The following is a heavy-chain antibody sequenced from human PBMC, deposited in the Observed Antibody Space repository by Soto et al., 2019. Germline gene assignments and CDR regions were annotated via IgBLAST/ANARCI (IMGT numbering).Heavy chain of an antibody. CDR3: AAGEASSRNLAPYYLDF. V-gene: IGHV4-59*01. D-gene: IGHD6-13*01. CDR2: IHYSGTT. J-gene: IGHJ4*02. Sequence: SETLSLTCTVSDGSMRNYFWTWIRQPPGKGLEWIGYIHYSGTTSFFPSYNPSLRSRVTISEDTSKNQFSLKLLSVTTADTAVYFCAAGEASSRNLAPYYLDFWGQGTLVTVSS. CDR1: DGSMRNYF.